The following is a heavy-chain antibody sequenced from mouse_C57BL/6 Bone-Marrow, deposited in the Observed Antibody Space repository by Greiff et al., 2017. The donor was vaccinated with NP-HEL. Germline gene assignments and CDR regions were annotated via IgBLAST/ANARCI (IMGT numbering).Heavy chain of an antibody. CDR1: GFSFNTYA. V-gene: IGHV10-1*01. Sequence: EVQVVESGGGLVQPRGSLKLSCAASGFSFNTYAMNWVRQAPGKGLEWVARIRSKSNNYATYYADSVKDRFTISRDESESMLYLQMNNLKTEDSAMYYCVRASRNWYFDVWGTGTTVTVSS. CDR2: IRSKSNNYAT. CDR3: VRASRNWYFDV. D-gene: IGHD6-1*01. J-gene: IGHJ1*03.